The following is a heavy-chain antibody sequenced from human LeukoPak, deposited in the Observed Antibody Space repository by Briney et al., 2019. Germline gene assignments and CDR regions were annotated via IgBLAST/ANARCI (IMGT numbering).Heavy chain of an antibody. CDR2: FLYSGGT. CDR3: ARDGYNYGLDRFDH. J-gene: IGHJ4*02. Sequence: SETLSLTCTVSGGSISSSSYYWGWIRQPPGKGLEWIGSFLYSGGTYYNPSLKSRLTISLDTSKNQFSLKLTSVTAADTAVYYCARDGYNYGLDRFDHWGQGTLVTVSS. CDR1: GGSISSSSYY. D-gene: IGHD5-18*01. V-gene: IGHV4-39*07.